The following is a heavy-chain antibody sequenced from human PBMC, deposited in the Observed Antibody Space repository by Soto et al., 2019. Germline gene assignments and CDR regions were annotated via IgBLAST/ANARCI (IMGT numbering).Heavy chain of an antibody. CDR3: ARSRNPVAAPASFYP. J-gene: IGHJ5*02. CDR1: GFTFSRYC. V-gene: IGHV3-33*01. CDR2: IWDDGRNK. D-gene: IGHD6-19*01. Sequence: QVQLVESGGGVVQPGRSLRLSCAASGFTFSRYCLHLVCQAPGKGLEWVAVIWDDGRNKYYAESVKGRITISRDNPKNPRYLHMHSLRAEDEAVYYCARSRNPVAAPASFYPWGHGTLVNGPS.